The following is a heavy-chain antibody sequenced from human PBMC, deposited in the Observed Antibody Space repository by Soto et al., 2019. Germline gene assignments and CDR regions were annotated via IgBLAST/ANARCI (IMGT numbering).Heavy chain of an antibody. Sequence: GGSLRLSCAASGFTFSSYWMSWVRQAPGKGLEWVSSISSSSSYIYYADSVKGRFTISRDNAKNSLYLQMNSLRAEDTAVYYCARDQTPYYDILTGYSLNWFDPWGQGTLVTVSS. D-gene: IGHD3-9*01. J-gene: IGHJ5*02. V-gene: IGHV3-21*01. CDR2: ISSSSSYI. CDR1: GFTFSSYW. CDR3: ARDQTPYYDILTGYSLNWFDP.